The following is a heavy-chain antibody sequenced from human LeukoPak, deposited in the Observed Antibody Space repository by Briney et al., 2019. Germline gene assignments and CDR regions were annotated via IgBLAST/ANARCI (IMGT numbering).Heavy chain of an antibody. J-gene: IGHJ4*02. CDR2: IYPGDSDT. CDR1: GYIFTSYW. CDR3: ARVLYDYVWGSYRYTLYFDY. Sequence: GESLKISCKSSGYIFTSYWIGWVRQMPGKGLEWMGIIYPGDSDTRYSPSFQGQVTISADKSISTAYLQWSSLKASDTAMYYCARVLYDYVWGSYRYTLYFDYWGQGTLVTVSS. V-gene: IGHV5-51*01. D-gene: IGHD3-16*02.